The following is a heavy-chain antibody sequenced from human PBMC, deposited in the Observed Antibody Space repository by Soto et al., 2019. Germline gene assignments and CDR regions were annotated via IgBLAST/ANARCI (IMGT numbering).Heavy chain of an antibody. V-gene: IGHV3-30-3*01. Sequence: QVQLVESGGGVVQPRRSLRLSCAASGFTFSSYAMHWVRQAPGKGLEWVAVISYDGSNKYYADSVKGRFTISRDNSKNTLYLQMNSLRAEDTAVYYCARDLHDYGDYAPFDYWGQGTLVTVSS. CDR3: ARDLHDYGDYAPFDY. J-gene: IGHJ4*02. D-gene: IGHD4-17*01. CDR2: ISYDGSNK. CDR1: GFTFSSYA.